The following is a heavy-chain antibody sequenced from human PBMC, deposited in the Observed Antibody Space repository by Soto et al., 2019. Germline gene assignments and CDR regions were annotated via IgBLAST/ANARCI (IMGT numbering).Heavy chain of an antibody. J-gene: IGHJ4*02. V-gene: IGHV4-31*03. Sequence: QVQLQESGPGLVKPSQTLSLTCTVSGGSINSGGYCWSWIRQHPGKGLDWIGCISYGGSTSYNPSLKSRVTIAVDTSKNQFSLKLTSVTAADTAVYYCSRGILVWGQGALITVSS. D-gene: IGHD5-18*01. CDR2: ISYGGST. CDR1: GGSINSGGYC. CDR3: SRGILV.